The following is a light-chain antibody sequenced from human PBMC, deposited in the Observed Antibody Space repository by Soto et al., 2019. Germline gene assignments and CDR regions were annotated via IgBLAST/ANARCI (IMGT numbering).Light chain of an antibody. V-gene: IGKV1-6*01. J-gene: IGKJ4*01. Sequence: AIKMTQSASSLSASVGARVPIPSRASQGIGNDLGWYQQKPGKAPKFMIYAASSLQSGVPSRFSGSGSGTDFTLTISSLQPEDVSTYYCLQDYNYPLTLGGGTKVDIK. CDR2: AAS. CDR1: QGIGND. CDR3: LQDYNYPLT.